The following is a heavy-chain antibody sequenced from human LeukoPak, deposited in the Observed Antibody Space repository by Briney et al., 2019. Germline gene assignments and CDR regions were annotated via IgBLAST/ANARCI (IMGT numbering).Heavy chain of an antibody. V-gene: IGHV3-21*06. CDR3: ARDGASIDAQYYGLDV. Sequence: GGSQRLSCAASGFTFNSYTMNWVRQAPGKGLESVSSIRSNSRGINYADSVKGRFTISRDNDKNTVFLEMNSLRAEDTAVYYCARDGASIDAQYYGLDVWGQGTTVTVSS. J-gene: IGHJ6*02. D-gene: IGHD2/OR15-2a*01. CDR2: IRSNSRGI. CDR1: GFTFNSYT.